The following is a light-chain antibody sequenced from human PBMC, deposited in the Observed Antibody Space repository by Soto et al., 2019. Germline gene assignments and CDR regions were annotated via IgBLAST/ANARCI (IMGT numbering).Light chain of an antibody. Sequence: EIVLTQSPGTLSLSPGERATLSCRASQSVSSNYLAWFQQKPGQAPRLLIYTASSRATGLPDRFSGSGSGTDFTLTISRLEPEDFAVYYCQQYGISPKTFGQGTKVEI. CDR1: QSVSSNY. J-gene: IGKJ1*01. V-gene: IGKV3-20*01. CDR3: QQYGISPKT. CDR2: TAS.